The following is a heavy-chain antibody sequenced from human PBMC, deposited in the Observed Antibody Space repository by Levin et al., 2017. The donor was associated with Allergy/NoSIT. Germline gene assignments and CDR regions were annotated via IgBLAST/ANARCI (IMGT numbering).Heavy chain of an antibody. CDR2: IEHDGSNK. CDR1: GFIFSDFA. Sequence: HPGESLKISCAASGFIFSDFAIHWVRQAPGKGLEWVAVIEHDGSNKYYAESVKGRFTISRDNSKNTLYLQMSSLRTDDTAVYYCAKVLRNTGWHNFDQWGQGTLVTVSS. V-gene: IGHV3-30*18. J-gene: IGHJ4*02. CDR3: AKVLRNTGWHNFDQ. D-gene: IGHD6-19*01.